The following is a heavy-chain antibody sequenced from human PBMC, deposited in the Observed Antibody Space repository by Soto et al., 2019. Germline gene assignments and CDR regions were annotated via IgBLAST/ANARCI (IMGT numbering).Heavy chain of an antibody. Sequence: GWSLRLSCAASGFTFSDYYKSWIRQAPGKGLEWVSYISSSGGTIYYADSVKGRFTISRDNAKNSLYLQMNSLRAEDTAVYYCARVGWGDYSDGYFDYWGQGTLVTVYS. J-gene: IGHJ4*02. V-gene: IGHV3-11*01. D-gene: IGHD4-17*01. CDR2: ISSSGGTI. CDR1: GFTFSDYY. CDR3: ARVGWGDYSDGYFDY.